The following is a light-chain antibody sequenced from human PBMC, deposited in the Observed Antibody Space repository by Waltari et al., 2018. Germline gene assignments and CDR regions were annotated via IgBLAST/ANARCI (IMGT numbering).Light chain of an antibody. CDR1: QSIGRY. V-gene: IGKV3-20*01. CDR2: GAS. CDR3: QNHERLPAV. Sequence: ELVLTQSPGTLPLSPGERATLSGRASQSIGRYLIWYQQKPGQAPRYLIYGASTRAAGIPDRFSGSGYGTDFSLTISRLEPEDFAVYYCQNHERLPAVFGRGTKVEIK. J-gene: IGKJ1*01.